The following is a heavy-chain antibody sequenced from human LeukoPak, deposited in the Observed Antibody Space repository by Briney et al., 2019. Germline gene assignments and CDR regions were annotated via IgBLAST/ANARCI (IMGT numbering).Heavy chain of an antibody. CDR2: VDPEAGET. CDR1: GYTFTDYY. Sequence: ASVKVSCKVSGYTFTDYYMHWVQQAPGKGLEWMGLVDPEAGETIYAEKFQGRVTITADTSRDAAYMELSSLRSEDTAVYHCATVRGRGAYWGQGTLVTVSS. D-gene: IGHD3-10*01. CDR3: ATVRGRGAY. V-gene: IGHV1-69-2*01. J-gene: IGHJ4*02.